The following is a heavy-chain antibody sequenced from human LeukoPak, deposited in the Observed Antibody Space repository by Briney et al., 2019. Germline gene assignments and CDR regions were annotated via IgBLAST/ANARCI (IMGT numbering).Heavy chain of an antibody. CDR2: IYPGDSGN. J-gene: IGHJ6*03. CDR3: ARLGDDGPGVYYYYYMDV. V-gene: IGHV5-51*01. D-gene: IGHD1-1*01. CDR1: GYSFTSYW. Sequence: GESLKISCKCSGYSFTSYWFGWVRQMPGKGLEWMGVIYPGDSGNRYSPSFQGQVTISADKSISTAYLQWSSLKASDTAMYYCARLGDDGPGVYYYYYMDVWGKGTTVTVSS.